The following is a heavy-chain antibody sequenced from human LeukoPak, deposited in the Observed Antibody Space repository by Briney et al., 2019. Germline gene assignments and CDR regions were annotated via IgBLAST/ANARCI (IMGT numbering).Heavy chain of an antibody. Sequence: ASVKVSCKVSGYTLTELSMHWVRQAPGKGLEWMGGFDPEDGETTYAQKFQGRVTMSEDTSTDIAYMELSSLRSEDTAVYYCATDKETQLALDYWGQGTLVTVSS. CDR3: ATDKETQLALDY. J-gene: IGHJ4*02. D-gene: IGHD3-3*02. CDR2: FDPEDGET. V-gene: IGHV1-24*01. CDR1: GYTLTELS.